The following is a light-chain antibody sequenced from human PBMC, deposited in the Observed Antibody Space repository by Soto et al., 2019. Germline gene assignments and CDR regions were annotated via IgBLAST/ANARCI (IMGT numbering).Light chain of an antibody. CDR2: DAP. CDR3: QQRTNWPRT. CDR1: QSVTSY. Sequence: EIVLTQSPATLSLSPGERATLSCRASQSVTSYLAWYQHKPGQAPRLLIYDAPKRATGIPARFSGSGSGTDFTLTISSLEPEDFAVYYCQQRTNWPRTFGQGTKVDIK. V-gene: IGKV3-11*01. J-gene: IGKJ1*01.